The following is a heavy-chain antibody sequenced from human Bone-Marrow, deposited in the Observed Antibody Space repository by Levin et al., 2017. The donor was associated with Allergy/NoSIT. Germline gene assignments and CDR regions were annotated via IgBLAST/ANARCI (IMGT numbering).Heavy chain of an antibody. D-gene: IGHD3-9*01. V-gene: IGHV3-21*01. CDR2: ISSSSSYI. J-gene: IGHJ4*02. CDR1: GFTFSSYS. Sequence: GGSLRLSCAASGFTFSSYSMNWVRQAPGKGLEWVSSISSSSSYIYYADSVKGRFTISRDNAKNSLYLQMNSLRAEDTAVYYCARGISLGLVISYYFDYWGQGTLVTVSS. CDR3: ARGISLGLVISYYFDY.